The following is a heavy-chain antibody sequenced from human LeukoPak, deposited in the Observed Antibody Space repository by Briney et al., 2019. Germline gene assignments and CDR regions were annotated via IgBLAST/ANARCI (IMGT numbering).Heavy chain of an antibody. V-gene: IGHV1-46*01. Sequence: ASVKVSCKASGYMFTTYYMQWVRQAPGQGLEWMGVIHPGDGKTNYAQEFQARVTITRDTFTRTVNMELSRLRSDDTAVYYCARDREGIAFDYWGQGTLVTVSS. D-gene: IGHD3-10*01. CDR3: ARDREGIAFDY. CDR2: IHPGDGKT. CDR1: GYMFTTYY. J-gene: IGHJ4*02.